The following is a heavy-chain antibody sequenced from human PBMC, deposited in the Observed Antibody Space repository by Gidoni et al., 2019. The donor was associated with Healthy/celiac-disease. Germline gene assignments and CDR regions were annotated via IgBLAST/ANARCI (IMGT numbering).Heavy chain of an antibody. CDR2: ISGSGGST. J-gene: IGHJ6*02. CDR1: GFTFSSYA. V-gene: IGHV3-23*01. D-gene: IGHD3-10*01. CDR3: AKTYYYGSGSYVPLGYYYGMDV. Sequence: EVQLLESGGGLVQPGGSLRLSCAASGFTFSSYAMSWVRQAPGKGLEWVSAISGSGGSTYYADSVKGRLTISRDNSKNTLYLQMNSLRAEDTAVYYCAKTYYYGSGSYVPLGYYYGMDVWGQGTTVTVSS.